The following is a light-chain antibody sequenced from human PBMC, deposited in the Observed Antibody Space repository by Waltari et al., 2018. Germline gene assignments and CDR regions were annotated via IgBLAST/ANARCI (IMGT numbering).Light chain of an antibody. V-gene: IGKV3-20*01. Sequence: EIVLTQSPGTLSLSPRERATLSCRARQSVSSNYLGWYQQKPGQAPRLLIHGASSRATGIPDRFSGSGSGADFTLTISRLEPEDFAVYYCQQYGSSPRTFGQGTKVEIK. CDR3: QQYGSSPRT. CDR2: GAS. J-gene: IGKJ1*01. CDR1: QSVSSNY.